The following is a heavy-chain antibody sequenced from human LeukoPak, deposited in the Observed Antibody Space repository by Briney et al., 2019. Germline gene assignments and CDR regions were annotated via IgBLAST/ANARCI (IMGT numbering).Heavy chain of an antibody. J-gene: IGHJ4*02. CDR3: ARHDSFIPY. V-gene: IGHV3-23*01. Sequence: GGSPRLSCVASGFTFSDYAMRWVRQAAGKGLEWVSGISDSGGSTYYADSVKGRCTISRDNSKNTVSLQMNNLRAEDTAVYFCARHDSFIPYWGQGTLVTVTS. D-gene: IGHD3-16*02. CDR2: ISDSGGST. CDR1: GFTFSDYA.